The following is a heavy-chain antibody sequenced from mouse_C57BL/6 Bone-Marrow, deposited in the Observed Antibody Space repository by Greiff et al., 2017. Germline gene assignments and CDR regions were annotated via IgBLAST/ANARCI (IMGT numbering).Heavy chain of an antibody. V-gene: IGHV5-4*01. CDR3: ARDEGLRPWFAY. Sequence: EVQRVESGGGLVKPGGSLTLSCAASGFTFSSYAMSWVRQTPGKRLEWVATISDGGSYTYYPANVKGRFTISRDNDKNNLYLQMSHLKSEDTAMYYCARDEGLRPWFAYWGEGTLVTVSA. CDR1: GFTFSSYA. CDR2: ISDGGSYT. J-gene: IGHJ3*01. D-gene: IGHD2-2*01.